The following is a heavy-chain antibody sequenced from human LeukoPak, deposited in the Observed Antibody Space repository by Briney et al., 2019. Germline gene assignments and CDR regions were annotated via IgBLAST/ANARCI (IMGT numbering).Heavy chain of an antibody. V-gene: IGHV3-23*01. CDR3: AKRSPFYFDY. CDR1: GFTFSSHA. CDR2: IIGGADST. Sequence: PGGSLRLSCAASGFTFSSHAMSWVRQAPGKGLEYVSAIIGGADSTYYADSVKGRLTISRDNSKNTLYLQMNSLRAEDTAVYYCAKRSPFYFDYWGQGTLVSVSS. J-gene: IGHJ4*02.